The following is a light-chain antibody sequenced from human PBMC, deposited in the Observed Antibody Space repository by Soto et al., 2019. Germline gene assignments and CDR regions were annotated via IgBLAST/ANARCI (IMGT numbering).Light chain of an antibody. CDR1: SSDVGGYNY. Sequence: QSALTQSASVSGSPGQSITISCTGTSSDVGGYNYVSWYQQHPGKAPKLMIYDVSNRPSGVSNRFSGSKSGNTASLTISGLQAEDEADYYCSSYTSSSTVEFGGGTKLTVL. CDR2: DVS. V-gene: IGLV2-14*01. J-gene: IGLJ2*01. CDR3: SSYTSSSTVE.